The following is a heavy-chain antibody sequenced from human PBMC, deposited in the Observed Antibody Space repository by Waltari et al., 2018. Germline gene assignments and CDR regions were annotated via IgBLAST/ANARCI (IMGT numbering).Heavy chain of an antibody. CDR3: AKDAFGNTYLDL. Sequence: QVQLVESGGGAVQPGGSLRLSCAASGFTFSNFGMHWGRQVPGKGLGWGGLIWFDGRVKFYADSVGGRFTFSRDNSKRTLHLDMNNLKVDDTAMYYCAKDAFGNTYLDLWGQGTLVTVSS. D-gene: IGHD3-10*01. CDR1: GFTFSNFG. V-gene: IGHV3-30*02. J-gene: IGHJ4*02. CDR2: IWFDGRVK.